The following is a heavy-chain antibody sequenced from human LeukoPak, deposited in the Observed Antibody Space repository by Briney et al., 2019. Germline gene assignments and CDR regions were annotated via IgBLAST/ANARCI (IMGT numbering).Heavy chain of an antibody. CDR2: ISAYNGNT. J-gene: IGHJ5*02. CDR3: ARVSGSSSSEGWFDP. V-gene: IGHV1-18*01. CDR1: GYTFTSYA. D-gene: IGHD6-6*01. Sequence: ASVKVSCKASGYTFTSYAMHWVRQAPGQGLEWMGWISAYNGNTNYAQKLQGRVTMTTDTSTSTAYMELRSLRSDDTAVYYCARVSGSSSSEGWFDPWGQGTLVTVSS.